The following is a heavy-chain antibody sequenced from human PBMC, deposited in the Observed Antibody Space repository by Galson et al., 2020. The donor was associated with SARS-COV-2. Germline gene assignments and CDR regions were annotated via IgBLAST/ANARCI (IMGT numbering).Heavy chain of an antibody. CDR2: ISSSSSYI. V-gene: IGHV3-21*01. J-gene: IGHJ6*02. CDR3: ARESGYCRDGSCYSSYYYYGMDV. D-gene: IGHD2-15*01. Sequence: PGGSLRLSCAASGFTFSSYSMNWVRQAPGKGLEWVSSISSSSSYIYYADSVKGRFTISRDNAKNSLYLQMNSLRAEDTAVYYCARESGYCRDGSCYSSYYYYGMDVWGQGTTVTVSS. CDR1: GFTFSSYS.